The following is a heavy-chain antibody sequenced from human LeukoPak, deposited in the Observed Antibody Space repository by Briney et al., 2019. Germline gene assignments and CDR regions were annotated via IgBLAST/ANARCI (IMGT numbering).Heavy chain of an antibody. CDR2: ISYDGDNK. J-gene: IGHJ4*02. Sequence: PGGSLRLSCAASDSSFSSSVMHWVRQAPGKGLEWVAVISYDGDNKYYADSVKGRFTTSRDNSKNSLYLQMNSLRAEDTAVYYCARARSGGPADYWGQGTLVTVSS. V-gene: IGHV3-30-3*01. D-gene: IGHD3-10*01. CDR3: ARARSGGPADY. CDR1: DSSFSSSV.